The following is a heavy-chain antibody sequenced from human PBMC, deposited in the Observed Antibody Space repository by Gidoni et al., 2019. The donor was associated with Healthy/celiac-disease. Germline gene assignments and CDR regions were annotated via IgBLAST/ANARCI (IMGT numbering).Heavy chain of an antibody. CDR2: ISYDGSNK. V-gene: IGHV3-30*18. CDR3: AKAHIATDWYFDL. Sequence: QVQLVESGGGVVQPGRSLRLSCAASGFTCSSYGMHWVRHAPGKGLEWVAVISYDGSNKYYADSVKGRFTISRDNSKNTLYLQMNSLRAEDTAVYYCAKAHIATDWYFDLWGRGTLVTVSS. J-gene: IGHJ2*01. CDR1: GFTCSSYG. D-gene: IGHD6-13*01.